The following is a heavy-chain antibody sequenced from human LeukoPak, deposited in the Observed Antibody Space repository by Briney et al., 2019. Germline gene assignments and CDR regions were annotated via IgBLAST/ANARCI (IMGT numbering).Heavy chain of an antibody. J-gene: IGHJ4*02. CDR1: GYTFTSYA. CDR2: ITPSGGT. V-gene: IGHV1-2*02. Sequence: ASVKVSCKASGYTFTSYAIHWVRQAPGQGLEWMGWITPSGGTNYPQKFQGRVAITWDTSITTAYMDLSRLTSYDTAVYYCARDRYGDGFAHLDYWGQGALVTVSS. D-gene: IGHD5-24*01. CDR3: ARDRYGDGFAHLDY.